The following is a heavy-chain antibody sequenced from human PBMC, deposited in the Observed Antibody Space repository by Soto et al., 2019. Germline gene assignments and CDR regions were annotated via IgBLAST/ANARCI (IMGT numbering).Heavy chain of an antibody. Sequence: EVQLVESGGGLVQPGGSLRLSCAASGFTVSSNYMSWVRQAPGKGLEWVSVIYSGGSTYYADSVKGRFTISRDNSKNTLYLQMNSLRAEDTAVYYCARGGLGWQQLPHDYWGQGTLVTVSS. CDR3: ARGGLGWQQLPHDY. D-gene: IGHD6-13*01. J-gene: IGHJ4*02. CDR1: GFTVSSNY. V-gene: IGHV3-66*01. CDR2: IYSGGST.